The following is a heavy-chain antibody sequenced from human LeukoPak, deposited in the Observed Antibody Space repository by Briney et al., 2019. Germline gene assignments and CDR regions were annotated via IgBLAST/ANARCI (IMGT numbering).Heavy chain of an antibody. D-gene: IGHD6-19*01. CDR3: AKALPGRLYYFDY. CDR1: GFTFNDYD. J-gene: IGHJ4*02. CDR2: ISVYGGSA. Sequence: GGSLRLSCAASGFTFNDYDMHWVRQAPGKGLEWVSLISVYGGSAYYADSVQGRFTISRDNSKNSLYLQMNSLRTEDTALYYCAKALPGRLYYFDYWGQGTLVTVSS. V-gene: IGHV3-43*02.